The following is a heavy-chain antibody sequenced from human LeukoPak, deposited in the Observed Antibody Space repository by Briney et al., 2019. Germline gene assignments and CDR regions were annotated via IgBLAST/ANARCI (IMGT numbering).Heavy chain of an antibody. CDR2: INPQSGGT. J-gene: IGHJ6*03. Sequence: ASVKVSCKASGYTFTRYYIHWVRQAPGQGLEWMGWINPQSGGTGFAQKYQARVTMTRDTPIKTAYMELSSLRSGDTAVYFCARDPGYFVDSTVITPYYYMDVWGKGTAVTVSS. D-gene: IGHD2-15*01. CDR3: ARDPGYFVDSTVITPYYYMDV. V-gene: IGHV1-2*02. CDR1: GYTFTRYY.